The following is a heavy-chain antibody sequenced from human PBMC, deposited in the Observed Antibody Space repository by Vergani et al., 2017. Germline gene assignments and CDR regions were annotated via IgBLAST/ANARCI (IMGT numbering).Heavy chain of an antibody. J-gene: IGHJ4*02. D-gene: IGHD4-23*01. CDR3: AKATSATVTPFNY. V-gene: IGHV3-23*01. CDR2: ISGSGGST. CDR1: GFTFISYA. Sequence: EVQLLESGGGLVQPGGSLRLSCAASGFTFISYAMSWVRQAPGKGLEWVSAISGSGGSTYYADSVKGRFTISRDNSKNTLYLQMNSLRAEDTAVYYCAKATSATVTPFNYWGQGTLVTVSS.